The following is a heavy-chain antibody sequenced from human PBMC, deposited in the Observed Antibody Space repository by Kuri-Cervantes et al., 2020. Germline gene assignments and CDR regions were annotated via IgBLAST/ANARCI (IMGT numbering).Heavy chain of an antibody. J-gene: IGHJ4*02. CDR1: GFTFSSYS. Sequence: GESLKISCAASGFTFSSYSMNWVRQAPGKGLEWVAVISYDGSNKYYADSVKGRFTISRDNSKNTLYLQMNSLRAEDTAVYYCAKDSLKLPFDYWGQGTLVTVSS. V-gene: IGHV3-30*18. CDR2: ISYDGSNK. CDR3: AKDSLKLPFDY. D-gene: IGHD1-7*01.